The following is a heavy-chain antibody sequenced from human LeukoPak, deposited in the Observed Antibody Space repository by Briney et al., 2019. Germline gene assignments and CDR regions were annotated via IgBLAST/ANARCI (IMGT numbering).Heavy chain of an antibody. CDR2: IYSRGGT. Sequence: GGSLRLSCAVSGFSVSNNYMNWVRQAPGKGLEWVSLIYSRGGTSYAYSVKGRFTISRDSSKNTLFLQMNSLRVEDTAVYYCARDPPGIAASGTYYWGQGTLVTVSS. V-gene: IGHV3-53*01. CDR3: ARDPPGIAASGTYY. CDR1: GFSVSNNY. J-gene: IGHJ4*02. D-gene: IGHD6-13*01.